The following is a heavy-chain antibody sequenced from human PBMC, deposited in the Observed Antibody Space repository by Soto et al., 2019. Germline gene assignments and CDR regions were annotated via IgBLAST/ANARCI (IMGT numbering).Heavy chain of an antibody. CDR2: MSHSGGT. D-gene: IGHD1-1*01. CDR3: ARVERGTATTVVDAFDI. J-gene: IGHJ3*02. V-gene: IGHV4-59*04. CDR1: SGSIGTYY. Sequence: SETLSLTCTVSSGSIGTYYGSWIRQPPGKGLEWIGEMSHSGGTHFNPSLKSRVTISVDTSKNQFSLKMSSVTAADTALYYCARVERGTATTVVDAFDIWGPGTMVTVSS.